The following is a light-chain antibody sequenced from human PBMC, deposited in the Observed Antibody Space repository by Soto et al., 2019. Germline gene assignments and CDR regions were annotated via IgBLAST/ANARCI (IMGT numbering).Light chain of an antibody. J-gene: IGLJ1*01. Sequence: QSALTQPASVSGSPGQSITISCTGTSSDVGGYNYVSWYQQHPGKAPKLMIYDVSNRPSGVSNRFSGSKSGNTASLTISVLQAKDEADYYCISYTSSSLYVFGTGTKVTVL. V-gene: IGLV2-14*01. CDR3: ISYTSSSLYV. CDR1: SSDVGGYNY. CDR2: DVS.